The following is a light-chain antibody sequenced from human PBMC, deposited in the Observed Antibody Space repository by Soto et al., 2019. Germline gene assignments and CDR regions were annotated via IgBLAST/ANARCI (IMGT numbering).Light chain of an antibody. CDR1: QSIYLNA. Sequence: EIVLTQSPGTLSLSPGERATLSCRASQSIYLNALAWYQQKPGQTPRLLIYGASTRATDIPDRFSGSGSRTDFALTISRLEPEYFAMYYCQQYGRSPFTFGPGTRVDLK. CDR2: GAS. J-gene: IGKJ3*01. V-gene: IGKV3-20*01. CDR3: QQYGRSPFT.